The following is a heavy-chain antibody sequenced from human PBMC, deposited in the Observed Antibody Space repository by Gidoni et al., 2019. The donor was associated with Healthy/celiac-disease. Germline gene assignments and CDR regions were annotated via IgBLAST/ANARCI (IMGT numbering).Heavy chain of an antibody. CDR1: GRSISSSSYY. CDR3: ARTSSSQSVDY. D-gene: IGHD6-13*01. Sequence: QLQLQESGPGPVKPSETLSLTCTVPGRSISSSSYYWGWIRQPPGKGLEWIGSIYYSGSTYYNPSLKSRVTISVDTSKNQFSLKLSSVTAADTAVYYCARTSSSQSVDYWGQGTLVTVSS. V-gene: IGHV4-39*01. CDR2: IYYSGST. J-gene: IGHJ4*02.